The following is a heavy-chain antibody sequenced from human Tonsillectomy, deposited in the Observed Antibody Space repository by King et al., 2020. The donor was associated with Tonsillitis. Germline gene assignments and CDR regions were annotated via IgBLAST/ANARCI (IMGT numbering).Heavy chain of an antibody. Sequence: VQLQESGPGLVKPSQTLSLTCTVSGGSISSGDYYWTWIRQPPGKGLEWIGYIYYSGSTYYNPPLKGRVTISMETSKNQFSLHLSSVTAAHTAVYYCASLSITQIRGVTDYWGQGTLVTVSS. CDR1: GGSISSGDYY. CDR3: ASLSITQIRGVTDY. D-gene: IGHD3-10*01. CDR2: IYYSGST. V-gene: IGHV4-30-4*01. J-gene: IGHJ4*02.